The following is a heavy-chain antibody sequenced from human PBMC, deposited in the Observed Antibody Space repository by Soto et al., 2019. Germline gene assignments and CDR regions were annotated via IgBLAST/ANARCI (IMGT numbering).Heavy chain of an antibody. CDR1: GYTFTTYG. Sequence: AAVKVSCKASGYTFTTYGISWVRQAPGQGLEWMGWISSYNGNTNYAQRVQGRVTMTTDTSTSTTYMELRSLRSDDTAVYYCARSPRYCSSSICFAGVTWFDPWGQGTLVTVSS. V-gene: IGHV1-18*04. CDR2: ISSYNGNT. J-gene: IGHJ5*02. D-gene: IGHD2-2*01. CDR3: ARSPRYCSSSICFAGVTWFDP.